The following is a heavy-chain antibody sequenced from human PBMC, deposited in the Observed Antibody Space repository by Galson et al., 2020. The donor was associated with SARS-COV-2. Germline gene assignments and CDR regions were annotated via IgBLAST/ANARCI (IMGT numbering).Heavy chain of an antibody. V-gene: IGHV6-1*01. J-gene: IGHJ6*02. Sequence: SQTLSLTCAISGDSVSSNSAAWTWIRQSPSRGLEWLGRTYYRSKWYNDYAVSVKSRITINPDTSKNQLSLQLNSVTPEDTAVYFCARDTAVAGKGMDVWGQGTTVTVSS. D-gene: IGHD6-19*01. CDR2: TYYRSKWYN. CDR3: ARDTAVAGKGMDV. CDR1: GDSVSSNSAA.